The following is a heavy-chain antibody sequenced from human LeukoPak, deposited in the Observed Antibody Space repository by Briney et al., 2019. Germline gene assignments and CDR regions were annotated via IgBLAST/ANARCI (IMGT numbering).Heavy chain of an antibody. CDR3: AREAGLLWFGELRGYFDY. D-gene: IGHD3-10*01. CDR1: GFTFSSYG. J-gene: IGHJ4*02. V-gene: IGHV3-33*01. Sequence: PGGSLRLSCAASGFTFSSYGMHWVRQAPGKGLEWVAVIWYDGSNKYYADSVKGRLTISRDNSKNTLYLQMNSLRAEDTAVYYCAREAGLLWFGELRGYFDYWGQGTLVTVSS. CDR2: IWYDGSNK.